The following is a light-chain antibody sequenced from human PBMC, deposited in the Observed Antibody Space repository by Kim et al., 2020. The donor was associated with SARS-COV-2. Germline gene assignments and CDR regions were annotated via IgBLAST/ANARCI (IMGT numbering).Light chain of an antibody. Sequence: LPRAQRATLSGRASQSVSSTCFASYQQKPGQAPRLLIYGASNRATGIPDRFSGSGSGTDFTLTISRLEPEDFVVYYCQQYGSAPRTFGQGTKLEI. CDR1: QSVSSTC. CDR3: QQYGSAPRT. J-gene: IGKJ2*01. CDR2: GAS. V-gene: IGKV3-20*01.